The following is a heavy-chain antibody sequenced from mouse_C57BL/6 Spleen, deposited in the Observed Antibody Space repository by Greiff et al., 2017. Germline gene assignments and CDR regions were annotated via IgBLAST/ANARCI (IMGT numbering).Heavy chain of an antibody. CDR2: INPSSGYT. Sequence: VQLQQSGAELAKPGASVKLSCKASGYTFTSYWMHWVKQRPGQGLEWIGYINPSSGYTKYNQKFKDKVTLTADKSSSTAYMQLSSLTYEDSAVYYCARPCYDYGGDDHFYAMDYWGQGTSVTVSS. CDR1: GYTFTSYW. J-gene: IGHJ4*01. D-gene: IGHD2-4*01. V-gene: IGHV1-7*01. CDR3: ARPCYDYGGDDHFYAMDY.